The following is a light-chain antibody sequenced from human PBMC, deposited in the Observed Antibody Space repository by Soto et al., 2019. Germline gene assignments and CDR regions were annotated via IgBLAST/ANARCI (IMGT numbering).Light chain of an antibody. CDR1: QTFTTSS. CDR2: GAS. J-gene: IGKJ1*01. CDR3: QQYDRSPRT. Sequence: IVLTQSPGTLSLSPGERATLSCRASQTFTTSSLAWYQQKPGQAPRLLISGASNRATGIPDRFSGSGSGTDFTLTISRLEPEDFAVYYCQQYDRSPRTFGQGTKVDIK. V-gene: IGKV3-20*01.